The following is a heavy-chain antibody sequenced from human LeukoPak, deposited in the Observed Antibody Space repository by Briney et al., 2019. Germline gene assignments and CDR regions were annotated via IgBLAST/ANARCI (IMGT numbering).Heavy chain of an antibody. CDR2: IITSGGDT. CDR3: AKVLGHDSSGYYYYGMDV. D-gene: IGHD3-22*01. V-gene: IGHV3-23*01. J-gene: IGHJ6*02. CDR1: GFTLSNFP. Sequence: RGSLRLSCAPSGFTLSNFPMSWVRPAPGEGLGAFSSIITSGGDTYYKDSVTGPVSISRDTSKNTLCLQMNSLRAEDTAVYYCAKVLGHDSSGYYYYGMDVWGQGTTVTVSS.